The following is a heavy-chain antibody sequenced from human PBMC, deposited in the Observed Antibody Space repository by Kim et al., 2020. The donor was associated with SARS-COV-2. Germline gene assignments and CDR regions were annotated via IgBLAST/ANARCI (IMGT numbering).Heavy chain of an antibody. CDR3: ATWAYDILTGYYSDY. V-gene: IGHV4-31*03. Sequence: SETLSLTCTVSGGSISSGGYYWSWIRQHPGKGLEWIGYIYYSGSTYYNPSLKSRVTISVDTSKNQFSLKLSSVTAADTAVYYCATWAYDILTGYYSDYWGQGTLVTVSS. CDR1: GGSISSGGYY. D-gene: IGHD3-9*01. J-gene: IGHJ4*02. CDR2: IYYSGST.